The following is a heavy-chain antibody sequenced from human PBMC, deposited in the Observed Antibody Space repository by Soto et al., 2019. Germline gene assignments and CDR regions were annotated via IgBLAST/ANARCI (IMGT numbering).Heavy chain of an antibody. CDR2: IHSDGSST. V-gene: IGHV3-74*01. CDR1: GFTFSYYW. D-gene: IGHD1-26*01. J-gene: IGHJ3*01. CDR3: ARGDRGAFDL. Sequence: EVQLVESGGGLVRPGGSLRLSCAASGFTFSYYWMHWVRQAPGKGLVWVSRIHSDGSSTTYADFVKGRFIISRDNARNTVDLQMNGVRVEDTAVYYCARGDRGAFDLWGQGTVVTVYS.